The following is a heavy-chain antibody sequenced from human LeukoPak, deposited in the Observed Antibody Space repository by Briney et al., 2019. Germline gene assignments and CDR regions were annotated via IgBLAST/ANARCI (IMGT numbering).Heavy chain of an antibody. CDR1: GFTFSNAR. CDR2: VKSKTDGGTT. Sequence: GGSLRLSCAASGFTFSNARMSWVRQAPGKGLEWVGRVKSKTDGGTTDYAAPVKGRFTISRDDSKNTLYLQMNSLKTEDTAVYYCTTDRELGYCSSTSCYGYWGQGTLVTVSS. J-gene: IGHJ4*02. D-gene: IGHD2-2*01. V-gene: IGHV3-15*01. CDR3: TTDRELGYCSSTSCYGY.